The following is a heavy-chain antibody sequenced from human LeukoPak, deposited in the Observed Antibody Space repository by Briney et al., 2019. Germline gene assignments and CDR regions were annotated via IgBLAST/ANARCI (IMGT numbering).Heavy chain of an antibody. V-gene: IGHV1-2*06. CDR2: INPNNGGT. D-gene: IGHD1-26*01. J-gene: IGHJ4*02. CDR3: TRESGSYHGNDY. Sequence: ASVKVSCKASGYTFTGYYMHWVRQAPGQGLEWMERINPNNGGTNYAQKFQGRVTMTGDTSISTAYMELSSLRSDDTAVYYCTRESGSYHGNDYWGQGTLVTVSS. CDR1: GYTFTGYY.